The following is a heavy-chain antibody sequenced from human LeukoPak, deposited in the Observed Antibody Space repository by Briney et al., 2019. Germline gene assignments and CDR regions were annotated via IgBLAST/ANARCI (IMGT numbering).Heavy chain of an antibody. CDR2: ISGSGGST. CDR1: GFTFSSYA. CDR3: TSSSSRGIYYYYYYMDV. Sequence: GGSLRLSCAAPGFTFSSYAMSWVRQAPGKGLEWVSAISGSGGSTYYADSVKGRFTISRDNSKNTLYLQMNSLRAEDTAVYYCTSSSSRGIYYYYYYMDVWGKGTTVTVSS. D-gene: IGHD6-6*01. J-gene: IGHJ6*03. V-gene: IGHV3-23*01.